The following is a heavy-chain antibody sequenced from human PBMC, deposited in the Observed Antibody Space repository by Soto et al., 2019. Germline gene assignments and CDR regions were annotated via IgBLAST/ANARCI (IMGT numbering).Heavy chain of an antibody. CDR2: VYWADDK. CDR1: GFSLSTSGVG. CDR3: AHSSSRWPLGY. D-gene: IGHD4-17*01. V-gene: IGHV2-5*02. Sequence: QITLKESGPTLVKPTQTLTLTCTFSGFSLSTSGVGVVWLRQPPGKALEWLALVYWADDKRYSPSLKSRLTITQDTSKNQVVLTMNNMDHVDTATYYCAHSSSRWPLGYWGQGALVTVSS. J-gene: IGHJ4*02.